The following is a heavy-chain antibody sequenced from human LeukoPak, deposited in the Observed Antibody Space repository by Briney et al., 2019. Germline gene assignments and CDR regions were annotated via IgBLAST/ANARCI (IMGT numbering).Heavy chain of an antibody. J-gene: IGHJ3*02. Sequence: GSLRLSCAASGFTFSSYEMNWVRQAPGKGLEWVSYISSSGSTIYYADSVKGRFTISRDNAKNSLYLQMNSLRAEDTAVYYCASNGPKGSGYAFDIWGQGTMVTVSS. CDR1: GFTFSSYE. V-gene: IGHV3-48*03. D-gene: IGHD6-25*01. CDR3: ASNGPKGSGYAFDI. CDR2: ISSSGSTI.